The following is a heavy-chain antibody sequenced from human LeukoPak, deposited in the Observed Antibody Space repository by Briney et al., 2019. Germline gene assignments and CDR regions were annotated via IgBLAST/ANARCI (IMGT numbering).Heavy chain of an antibody. D-gene: IGHD2-15*01. J-gene: IGHJ4*02. V-gene: IGHV4-59*08. CDR2: IYYTGNT. CDR3: ARHECGGSCYPEDY. CDR1: GGSISSYY. Sequence: SETLSLTCTVSGGSISSYYWSWIRQPPGKGPEWIGYIYYTGNTNYNPSLESRVIISVDTSKNQFSLKLSSVTAADTVVYYCARHECGGSCYPEDYWGQGTLVTVSS.